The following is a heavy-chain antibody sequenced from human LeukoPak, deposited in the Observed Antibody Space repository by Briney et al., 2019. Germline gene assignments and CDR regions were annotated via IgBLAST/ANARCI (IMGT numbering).Heavy chain of an antibody. J-gene: IGHJ4*02. D-gene: IGHD6-13*01. V-gene: IGHV4-34*01. CDR2: INHSGST. Sequence: SETLSLTCAVYGGSFSGYYWSWIRQPPGKGLEWIGEINHSGSTNYNPSLKSRVTISVDTSKNQFSLKLSSVTAADTAVYYCARRAGSSWYKMSSFDYWGQGTLVTVSS. CDR1: GGSFSGYY. CDR3: ARRAGSSWYKMSSFDY.